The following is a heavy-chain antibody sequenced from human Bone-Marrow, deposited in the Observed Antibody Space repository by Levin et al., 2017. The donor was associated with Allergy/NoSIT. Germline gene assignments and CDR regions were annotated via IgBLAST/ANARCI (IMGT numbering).Heavy chain of an antibody. Sequence: GGSLRLSCAASGFTFSSYSMNWVRQAPGKGLEWVSSISSSSSYIYYADSVKGRFTISRDNAKNSLYLQMNSLRAEDTAVYYCARTNWGSAHFDYWGQGTLVTVSS. CDR1: GFTFSSYS. CDR2: ISSSSSYI. V-gene: IGHV3-21*01. J-gene: IGHJ4*02. D-gene: IGHD7-27*01. CDR3: ARTNWGSAHFDY.